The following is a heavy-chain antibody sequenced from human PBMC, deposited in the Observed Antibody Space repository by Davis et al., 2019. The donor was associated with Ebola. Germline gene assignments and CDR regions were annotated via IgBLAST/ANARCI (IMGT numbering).Heavy chain of an antibody. CDR1: GFTFSGSA. CDR3: TTTTVTTEGVDY. D-gene: IGHD4-17*01. CDR2: IRSKANSYAT. V-gene: IGHV3-73*01. Sequence: GESLKISCAASGFTFSGSAMHWVRQASGKGLEWVGRIRSKANSYATAYAASVKGRFTISRDDSKNTAYLQMNSLKTEDTAVYYCTTTTVTTEGVDYWGQGTLVTVSS. J-gene: IGHJ4*02.